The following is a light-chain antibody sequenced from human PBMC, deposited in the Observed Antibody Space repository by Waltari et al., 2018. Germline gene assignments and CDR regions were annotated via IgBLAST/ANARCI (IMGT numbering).Light chain of an antibody. Sequence: QSALTQPASVSGSPGQSITIPCTGTSRDVVGYKPVSWYQDHPGQAPKVIIYDVSDRPSGISERFSGSKSGNTASLTISGLQAEDEADYYCSSQSSDNVVLFGGGTKLTVL. CDR1: SRDVVGYKP. CDR2: DVS. V-gene: IGLV2-14*03. CDR3: SSQSSDNVVL. J-gene: IGLJ2*01.